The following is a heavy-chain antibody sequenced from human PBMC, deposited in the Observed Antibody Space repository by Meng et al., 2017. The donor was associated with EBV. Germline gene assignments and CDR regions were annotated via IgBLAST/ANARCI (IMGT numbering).Heavy chain of an antibody. CDR1: GFSLSTRGVG. V-gene: IGHV2-5*02. D-gene: IGHD6-6*01. Sequence: QITLKEACPLMVKPTQTLTLTCTFSGFSLSTRGVGVGWIRQPPGKALEWLALIYWDDDKRYSPSLKSRLTITKDTSKNQVVLTMTNMDPVDAATYYCAHIIAARPFDYWGQGTLVTVSS. J-gene: IGHJ4*02. CDR3: AHIIAARPFDY. CDR2: IYWDDDK.